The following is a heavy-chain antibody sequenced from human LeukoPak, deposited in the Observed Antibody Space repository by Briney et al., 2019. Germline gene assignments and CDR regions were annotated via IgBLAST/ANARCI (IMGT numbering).Heavy chain of an antibody. Sequence: GGSPRLSCAASGFTFSSYDMSWVRQAPGKGLEWVSAISGSGGSTYYADSVKGRFTISRDNSKNTVYLQMNSLRAEDTALYYCASLDYFDSSDYGDYWGQGALVTVSS. J-gene: IGHJ4*02. V-gene: IGHV3-23*01. D-gene: IGHD3-22*01. CDR1: GFTFSSYD. CDR2: ISGSGGST. CDR3: ASLDYFDSSDYGDY.